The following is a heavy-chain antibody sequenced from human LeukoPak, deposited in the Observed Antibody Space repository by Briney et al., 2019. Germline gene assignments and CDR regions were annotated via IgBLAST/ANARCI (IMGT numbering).Heavy chain of an antibody. V-gene: IGHV4-31*03. CDR2: IYYSGST. Sequence: PSETLSLTCTVSGGSISSGGYYWSWIRQHPGKGLEWIGYIYYSGSTYYSPSLKSRVTISVDTSKNQFSLKLSSVTAADTAVYYCASTYDFWSGYYVHGAFDIWGQGTMVTVSS. J-gene: IGHJ3*02. D-gene: IGHD3-3*01. CDR1: GGSISSGGYY. CDR3: ASTYDFWSGYYVHGAFDI.